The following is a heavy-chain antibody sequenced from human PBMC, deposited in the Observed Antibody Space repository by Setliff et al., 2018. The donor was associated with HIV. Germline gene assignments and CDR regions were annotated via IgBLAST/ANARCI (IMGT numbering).Heavy chain of an antibody. V-gene: IGHV1-18*01. J-gene: IGHJ5*02. CDR3: ARFAVAGTKWSDP. CDR2: ISAYNGNT. CDR1: GGTFSSYA. Sequence: ASVKVSCKASGGTFSSYAISWVRQAPGQGLEWMGGISAYNGNTNYAQQLQGRVTLTTDTSTSTAYMELRSLRSDDTAVYYCARFAVAGTKWSDPWGQGTLVTVSS. D-gene: IGHD6-19*01.